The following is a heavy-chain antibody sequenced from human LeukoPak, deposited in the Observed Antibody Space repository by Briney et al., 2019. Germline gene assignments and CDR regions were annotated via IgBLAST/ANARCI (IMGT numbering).Heavy chain of an antibody. CDR3: ASDGDYYYYYGMDV. V-gene: IGHV4-39*01. D-gene: IGHD3-16*01. CDR2: IYYRGST. Sequence: SETLSLTCTVSGGSISSSSYYWGWIRQPPGKGLEWIGSIYYRGSTYYNPSLKSRVTISVDTSKNQFSLKLSSVTAADTAVYYCASDGDYYYYYGMDVWGQGTTVTVSS. J-gene: IGHJ6*02. CDR1: GGSISSSSYY.